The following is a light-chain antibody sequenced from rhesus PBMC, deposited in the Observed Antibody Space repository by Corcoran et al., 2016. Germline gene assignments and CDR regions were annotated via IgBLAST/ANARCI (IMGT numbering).Light chain of an antibody. CDR2: AAS. CDR1: QNIYSN. Sequence: DIQMTQSPSALSASVGDRVTISCRASQNIYSNLVWSQQKPGKTLKLLIYAASILQTGIPSRFSGSGSGTDFTHTIISMQPEDSAAYYCQHYYDNPWTFGQGTKVEIK. J-gene: IGKJ1*01. CDR3: QHYYDNPWT. V-gene: IGKV1S12*01.